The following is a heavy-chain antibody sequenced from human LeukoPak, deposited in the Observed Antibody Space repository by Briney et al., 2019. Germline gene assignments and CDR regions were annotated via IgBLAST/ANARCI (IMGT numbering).Heavy chain of an antibody. CDR3: ARAPRELLFDY. CDR1: GGSISIYY. Sequence: SETLSLTCTVSGGSISIYYWSWIRQPPGKGLEWIGYIYYSGSTNYNPSLKSRVTISVDTSKNQFSLKLSSVTAADTAVYYCARAPRELLFDYWGQGTLVTVSS. J-gene: IGHJ4*02. D-gene: IGHD3-10*01. CDR2: IYYSGST. V-gene: IGHV4-59*01.